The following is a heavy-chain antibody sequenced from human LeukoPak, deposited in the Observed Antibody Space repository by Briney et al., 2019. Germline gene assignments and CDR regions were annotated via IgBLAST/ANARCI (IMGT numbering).Heavy chain of an antibody. CDR2: ISGNGGTT. CDR1: GLIFSSYA. V-gene: IGHV3-23*01. J-gene: IGHJ4*02. Sequence: AGGSLRLSCAATGLIFSSYAMSWVRQAPGKGLEWVSIISGNGGTTYYADSVKGRFTISRDNSKNTLYLQMNGLRAEDTAVYYCAKDLYYDSSGYSAKAYWGQGTLVTVSS. D-gene: IGHD3-22*01. CDR3: AKDLYYDSSGYSAKAY.